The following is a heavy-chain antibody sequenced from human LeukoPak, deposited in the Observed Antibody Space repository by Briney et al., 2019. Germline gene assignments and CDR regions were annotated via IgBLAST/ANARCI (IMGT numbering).Heavy chain of an antibody. V-gene: IGHV1-2*02. D-gene: IGHD1-14*01. CDR3: ARVSAQPNYYYYYYMDV. CDR2: INPNSGDT. CDR1: GYSFTGYY. J-gene: IGHJ6*03. Sequence: ASVKVSCKASGYSFTGYYMHWVRQAPGQGLEWMGWINPNSGDTNFAQKFQGRVTMTKDTSISTAYMELSRLRSDDTAVYYCARVSAQPNYYYYYYMDVWGKGTTVTVSS.